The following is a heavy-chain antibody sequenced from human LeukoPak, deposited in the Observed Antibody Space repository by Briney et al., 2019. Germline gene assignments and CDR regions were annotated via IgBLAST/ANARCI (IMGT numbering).Heavy chain of an antibody. Sequence: SETLSLTCTVSGYSISSGYYWGWIRQPPGKGLEWIGSMYHSGSTYYNPSLKNRLTISVDTSKNQFSLKLSSVTAADTAVYYCARTVVGFDYWGQGTQVTVSS. CDR2: MYHSGST. V-gene: IGHV4-38-2*02. CDR3: ARTVVGFDY. D-gene: IGHD3-10*01. J-gene: IGHJ4*02. CDR1: GYSISSGYY.